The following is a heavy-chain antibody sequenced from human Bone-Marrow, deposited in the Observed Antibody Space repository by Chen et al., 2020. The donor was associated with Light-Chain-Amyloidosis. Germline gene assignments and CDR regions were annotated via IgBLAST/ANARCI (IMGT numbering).Heavy chain of an antibody. CDR2: IRYDGSNK. CDR1: GFPFSSYG. D-gene: IGHD4-17*01. CDR3: AKGHDYGDYGEYYFDY. Sequence: QVQLVESGGGVVQPGGSLSLSCAASGFPFSSYGIHWVRQAPGKGLEWVAFIRYDGSNKYYADSVKGRFTISRDNYKNTLYLQMNSLRAEDTALYYCAKGHDYGDYGEYYFDYWGQGTLVTVSS. V-gene: IGHV3-30*02. J-gene: IGHJ4*02.